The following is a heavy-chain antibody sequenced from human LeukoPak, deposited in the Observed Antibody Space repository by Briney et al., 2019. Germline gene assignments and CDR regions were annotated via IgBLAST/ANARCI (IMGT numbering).Heavy chain of an antibody. V-gene: IGHV1-69*05. D-gene: IGHD3-22*01. CDR3: ASGGDSSGYYYYYYYMDV. CDR1: GGTFSIYA. J-gene: IGHJ6*03. Sequence: GSSVKVSCKASGGTFSIYAISWVRQAPGQGLEWMGRIIPIFGTANYAQKFQSRVTITTDESTSTAYMELSSLRSEDTAVYYCASGGDSSGYYYYYYYMDVWGKGTTVTVSS. CDR2: IIPIFGTA.